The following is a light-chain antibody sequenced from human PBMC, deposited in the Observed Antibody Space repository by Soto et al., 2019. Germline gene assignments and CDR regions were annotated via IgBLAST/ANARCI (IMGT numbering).Light chain of an antibody. CDR1: SSNIGAGYD. CDR3: QSYDRGRSAL. Sequence: QSVLTQPPSVSGAPGQRVTISCTGSSSNIGAGYDVHWYQQLPGTAPKLLIYGNSNRPSGVPDRFSGSKSGTSASLAITGLQAEDEADYYCQSYDRGRSALFGGGTKLTVL. J-gene: IGLJ3*02. V-gene: IGLV1-40*01. CDR2: GNS.